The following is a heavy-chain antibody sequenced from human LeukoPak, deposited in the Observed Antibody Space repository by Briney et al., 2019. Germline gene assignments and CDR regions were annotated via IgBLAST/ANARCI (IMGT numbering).Heavy chain of an antibody. J-gene: IGHJ3*01. Sequence: GGSLRLSCAASGFTFGNSWINCVRQAPGKGLVWVSRVHSDGSITNYADSVKGRFSISRDSAKKTLYLQMSSLRSEDTAVYYCAREQEDCTGTTCYRAFDVWGQGTMVTVS. CDR2: VHSDGSIT. V-gene: IGHV3-74*01. D-gene: IGHD2-2*01. CDR1: GFTFGNSW. CDR3: AREQEDCTGTTCYRAFDV.